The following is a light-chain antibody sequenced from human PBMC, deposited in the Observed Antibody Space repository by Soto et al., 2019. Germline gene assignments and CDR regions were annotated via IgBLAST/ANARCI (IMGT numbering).Light chain of an antibody. V-gene: IGLV2-14*03. CDR3: SSFTGTTTLDV. Sequence: QSFLTQPASVSGSPGQSITISCTGTSSDVGAYKYVSWYQQHPGKVPKLIIYGVSNRPSGVSNRFSGSKSGNTAFLTISGLQPEDEADYYCSSFTGTTTLDVFGTGTKVTVL. CDR2: GVS. CDR1: SSDVGAYKY. J-gene: IGLJ1*01.